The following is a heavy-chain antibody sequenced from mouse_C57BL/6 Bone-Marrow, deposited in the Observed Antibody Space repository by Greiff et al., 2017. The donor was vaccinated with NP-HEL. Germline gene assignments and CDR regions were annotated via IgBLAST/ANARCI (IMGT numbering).Heavy chain of an antibody. Sequence: EVKLVESEGGLVQPGSSMKLSCTASGFTFSDYYMAWVRQVPEKGLEWVANINYDGSSTYYLDSLKSRFIISRDNAKNILYLQMSSLKSEDTATYYCARVYSNYGGMDYWGQGTSVTVSS. CDR3: ARVYSNYGGMDY. CDR2: INYDGSST. CDR1: GFTFSDYY. V-gene: IGHV5-16*01. D-gene: IGHD2-5*01. J-gene: IGHJ4*01.